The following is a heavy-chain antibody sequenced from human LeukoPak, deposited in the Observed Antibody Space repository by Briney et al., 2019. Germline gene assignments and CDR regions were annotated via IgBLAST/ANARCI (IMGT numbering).Heavy chain of an antibody. J-gene: IGHJ4*02. Sequence: GGSLRLSCAASGFTFSSYSMNWVRQAPGKGLEWVSSISSSSYIYYADSVKGRFTISRDSAKNSLYLQMNSLRAEDTAVYYCAREPLVRGVSFDYWGQGTLVTVSS. CDR2: ISSSSYI. V-gene: IGHV3-21*01. D-gene: IGHD3-10*01. CDR1: GFTFSSYS. CDR3: AREPLVRGVSFDY.